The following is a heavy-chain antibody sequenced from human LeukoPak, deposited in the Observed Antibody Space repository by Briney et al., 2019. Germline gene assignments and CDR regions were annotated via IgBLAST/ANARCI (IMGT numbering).Heavy chain of an antibody. CDR1: GYTFTGYY. CDR2: INPNSGGT. CDR3: ARVSGAAKYNWFDP. Sequence: ASVKVSCKASGYTFTGYYMHWVRQAPGQGLEWMGWINPNSGGTNYAQKFQGRVTMTRDTSISTAYMELSRLRSDDTAVYYCARVSGAAKYNWFDPWGQGTLVTVSS. J-gene: IGHJ5*02. V-gene: IGHV1-2*02. D-gene: IGHD2-15*01.